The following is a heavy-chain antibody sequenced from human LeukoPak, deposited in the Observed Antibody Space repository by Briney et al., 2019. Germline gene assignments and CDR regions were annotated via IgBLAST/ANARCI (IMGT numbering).Heavy chain of an antibody. D-gene: IGHD6-6*01. CDR2: IYYSGST. CDR3: ARQYSSSFDY. CDR1: GGSISSYY. J-gene: IGHJ4*02. Sequence: SQTLSLTCTVSGGSISSYYWSWIRQPPGKGLEWIGYIYYSGSTNYNPSLKSRVTISVDTSKNQFSLKLSSVTAADTAVYYCARQYSSSFDYWGQGTLVTVSS. V-gene: IGHV4-59*01.